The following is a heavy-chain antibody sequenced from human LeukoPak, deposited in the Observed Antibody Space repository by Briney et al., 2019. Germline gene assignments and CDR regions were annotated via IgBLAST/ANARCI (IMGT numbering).Heavy chain of an antibody. Sequence: SGGSLRLSCAASGFTFSSYGMHWVRQAPGKGLEWVAVISYDGSNKYYADSVKGRFTISRDNSKNTLYLQMNSLRAEDTAVYYCAKLGEGNWFDPWGQGTLVTVSS. CDR2: ISYDGSNK. CDR3: AKLGEGNWFDP. CDR1: GFTFSSYG. J-gene: IGHJ5*02. V-gene: IGHV3-30*18. D-gene: IGHD4-17*01.